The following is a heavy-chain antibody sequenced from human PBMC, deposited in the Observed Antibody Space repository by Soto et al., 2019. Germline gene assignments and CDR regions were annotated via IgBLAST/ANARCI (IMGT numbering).Heavy chain of an antibody. Sequence: KPSETLSITCTVSGGSISSSSYYWGWIRQPPGKGLEWIGSIYYSGSTYYNPSLKSRVTISVDTSKNQFSLKLSSVTAADTAVYYCARHVDPRVSPFCFFYCNDYYYYDMYICAQGTTVPVS. CDR3: ARHVDPRVSPFCFFYCNDYYYYDMYI. CDR1: GGSISSSSYY. J-gene: IGHJ6*02. V-gene: IGHV4-39*01. D-gene: IGHD2-15*01. CDR2: IYYSGST.